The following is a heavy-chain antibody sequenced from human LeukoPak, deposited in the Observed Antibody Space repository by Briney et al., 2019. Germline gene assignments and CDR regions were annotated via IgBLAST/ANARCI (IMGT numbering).Heavy chain of an antibody. J-gene: IGHJ4*02. D-gene: IGHD3-22*01. CDR2: ISAYNGNT. CDR3: ARDSITMIVVVTPRGDY. V-gene: IGHV1-18*01. CDR1: GYTFTSYG. Sequence: GASVKVSSKASGYTFTSYGISWVRQAPGQGLEWMGWISAYNGNTNYAQKLQGRVTMTTDTSTSTAYMELRSLRSDDTAVYYCARDSITMIVVVTPRGDYWGQGTLVTVSS.